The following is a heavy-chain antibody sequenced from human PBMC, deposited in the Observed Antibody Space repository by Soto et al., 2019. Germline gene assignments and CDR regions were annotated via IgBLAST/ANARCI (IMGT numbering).Heavy chain of an antibody. CDR1: GFTFSGYA. V-gene: IGHV3-23*01. Sequence: GGSLRLSCAASGFTFSGYAMNWVHQAPGRGLEWVSGISGGDGGSTYYADSVEGRFSISRDNSKNMLYLQMNSLRAEDTAVYYCAKPSDRNGQRNYGMDVWGQETTVTVFS. D-gene: IGHD3-22*01. CDR2: ISGGDGGST. CDR3: AKPSDRNGQRNYGMDV. J-gene: IGHJ6*02.